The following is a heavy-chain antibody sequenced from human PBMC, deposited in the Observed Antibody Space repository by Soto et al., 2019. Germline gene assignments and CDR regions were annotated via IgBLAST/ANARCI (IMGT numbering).Heavy chain of an antibody. CDR1: GFTVSSNY. CDR3: AREKGYCSGGSCYPIVF. J-gene: IGHJ4*02. D-gene: IGHD2-15*01. Sequence: EVQLVESGGGLIQPGGSLRLSCAASGFTVSSNYMSWVRQAPGKGLEWVSVIYSGGNTYYADSVKGRFTISRDNSKNTLYLQMNSLRAEDTAVYYCAREKGYCSGGSCYPIVFWGQGTLVTVSS. V-gene: IGHV3-53*01. CDR2: IYSGGNT.